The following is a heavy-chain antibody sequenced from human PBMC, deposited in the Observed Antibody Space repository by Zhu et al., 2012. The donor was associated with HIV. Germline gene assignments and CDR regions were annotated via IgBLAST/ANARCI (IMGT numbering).Heavy chain of an antibody. V-gene: IGHV4-34*02. CDR1: GASFNDYY. CDR2: INHNGAT. J-gene: IGHJ4*01. Sequence: QVRLEQWGAGQLRTSETLSLTCAVYGASFNDYYWSWIRQSPGKGLEWIGEINHNGATTYKTPLKSRVTMSVDTSKNQFSLKLRSVTAADAATYFCVGHRPHFGFWGQGTPVIVSS. CDR3: VGHRPHFGF. D-gene: IGHD3-10*01.